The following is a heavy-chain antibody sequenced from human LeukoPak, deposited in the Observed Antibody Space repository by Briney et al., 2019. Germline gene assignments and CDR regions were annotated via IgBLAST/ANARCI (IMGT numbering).Heavy chain of an antibody. CDR3: ARDRRYSYGPSEYYYYMDV. V-gene: IGHV4-61*02. J-gene: IGHJ6*03. Sequence: PSETLSLTCTVSGGSISSSSYYWSWIRQPAGKGLEWIGRIYTSGSTNYNPSLKSRVTISVDTSKNQFSLKLSSVTAADTAVYYCARDRRYSYGPSEYYYYMDVWGKGTTVTVSS. CDR1: GGSISSSSYY. D-gene: IGHD5-18*01. CDR2: IYTSGST.